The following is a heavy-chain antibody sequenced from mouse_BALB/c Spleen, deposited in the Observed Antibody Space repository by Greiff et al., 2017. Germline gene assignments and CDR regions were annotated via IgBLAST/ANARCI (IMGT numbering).Heavy chain of an antibody. CDR3: KITPAAFAY. J-gene: IGHJ3*01. Sequence: VQLQQSGAELVRSGASVKLSCTASGFNIKDYYMHWVKQRPEQGLEWIGWIDPENGDTEYAPKFQGKATMTADTSSNTAYLQLSSLTSEDTAVYYCKITPAAFAYWGQGTLVTVSA. CDR2: IDPENGDT. CDR1: GFNIKDYY. V-gene: IGHV14-4*02. D-gene: IGHD1-2*01.